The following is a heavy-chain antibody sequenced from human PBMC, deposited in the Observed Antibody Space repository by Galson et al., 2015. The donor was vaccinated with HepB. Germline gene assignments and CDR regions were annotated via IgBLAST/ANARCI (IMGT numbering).Heavy chain of an antibody. D-gene: IGHD3-3*01. V-gene: IGHV3-21*01. Sequence: SLRLSCAASGFTFSSYSMNWVRQAPGKGLEWVSSISSSSYIYYADSVKGRFTISRDNAKNSLYLQMNSLRAEDTAVYYCARGGPYDFWSGYLDCWGQGTLVTVSS. CDR2: ISSSSYI. J-gene: IGHJ4*02. CDR3: ARGGPYDFWSGYLDC. CDR1: GFTFSSYS.